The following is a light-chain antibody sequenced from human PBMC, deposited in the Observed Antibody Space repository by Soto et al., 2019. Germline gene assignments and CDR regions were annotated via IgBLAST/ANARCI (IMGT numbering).Light chain of an antibody. CDR2: AAS. V-gene: IGKV1-39*01. CDR3: QQSYSTPHP. Sequence: DIQVNQSPASLSATVGDRVTITCRASQSISSYLNWYQQKPGKAPKLLIYAASSLQSGVPSRFSGSGSGTDFTLTISSLQPEDFATYYCQQSYSTPHPSAQRTKADIK. CDR1: QSISSY. J-gene: IGKJ1*01.